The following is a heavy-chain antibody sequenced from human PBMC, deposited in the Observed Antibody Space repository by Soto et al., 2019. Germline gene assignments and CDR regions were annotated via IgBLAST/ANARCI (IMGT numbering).Heavy chain of an antibody. CDR1: GGSFSGYY. Sequence: KPSETLSLTCAVYGGSFSGYYWSWIRQPPGKGLEWIGEINHSGSTNYNPSLKSRVTISVDTSKNQFSLKLSSVTAADTAVYYCARELRMTTLYYYYGMDVWGQGTTVTVSS. J-gene: IGHJ6*02. CDR3: ARELRMTTLYYYYGMDV. CDR2: INHSGST. V-gene: IGHV4-34*01. D-gene: IGHD4-4*01.